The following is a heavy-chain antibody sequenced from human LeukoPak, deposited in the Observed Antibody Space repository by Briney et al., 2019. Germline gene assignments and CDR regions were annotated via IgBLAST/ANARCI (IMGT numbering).Heavy chain of an antibody. Sequence: PSETLSLTCTVSGGSISINTYYWGWIRQSPGKGLDWIGSTFYKRSTYYNPSLKSRVTISVDTSKNHFSLQLSSVTAADTAVYYCARWEGGSYYDFDYWGQGTLVTVSS. CDR2: TFYKRST. V-gene: IGHV4-39*01. CDR3: ARWEGGSYYDFDY. CDR1: GGSISINTYY. D-gene: IGHD1-26*01. J-gene: IGHJ4*02.